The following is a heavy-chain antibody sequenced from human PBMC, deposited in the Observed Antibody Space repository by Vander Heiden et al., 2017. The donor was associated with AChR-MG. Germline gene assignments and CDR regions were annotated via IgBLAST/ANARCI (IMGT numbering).Heavy chain of an antibody. CDR3: ARDLICSGYGGKLKGY. J-gene: IGHJ4*02. Sequence: QVQLVQSGAEVKKPGASVTVSCKASGYTFTSYDINWVRQATGQGLEWMGWMNPNSGNTGYAQKFQGRVTMTRNTSISTAYMELSSLRSEDTAVYYCARDLICSGYGGKLKGYWGQGTLVTVSS. CDR2: MNPNSGNT. V-gene: IGHV1-8*01. D-gene: IGHD5-12*01. CDR1: GYTFTSYD.